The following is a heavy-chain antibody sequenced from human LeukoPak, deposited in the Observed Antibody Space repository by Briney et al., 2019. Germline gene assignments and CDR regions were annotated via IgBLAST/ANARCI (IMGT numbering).Heavy chain of an antibody. Sequence: PGGSLRLSCAASGFTFSSYGMHWVRQAPGKGLEWVAVIWYDGSNKYYADSVKGRFTISRDNSKNTLYLQMNSLRAEDTAVYYCARDKEWEERYFDYWGQGALVTVPS. V-gene: IGHV3-33*01. CDR1: GFTFSSYG. CDR3: ARDKEWEERYFDY. J-gene: IGHJ4*02. D-gene: IGHD1-1*01. CDR2: IWYDGSNK.